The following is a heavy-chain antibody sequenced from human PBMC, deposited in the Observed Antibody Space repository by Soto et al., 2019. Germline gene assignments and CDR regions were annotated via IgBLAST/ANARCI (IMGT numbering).Heavy chain of an antibody. J-gene: IGHJ4*02. V-gene: IGHV3-21*01. D-gene: IGHD2-15*01. Sequence: GGSLRLSCAASGFTFSSYAMSWVRQAPGKGLEWVSSISSSSSYIYYADSVKGRFTISRDNAKNSLYLQMNSLRAEDTAVYYCARDLQDIVVVVAATPSLDDWGQGTRVTVAS. CDR1: GFTFSSYA. CDR3: ARDLQDIVVVVAATPSLDD. CDR2: ISSSSSYI.